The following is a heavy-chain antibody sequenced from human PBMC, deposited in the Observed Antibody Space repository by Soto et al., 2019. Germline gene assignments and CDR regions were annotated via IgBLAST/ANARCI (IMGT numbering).Heavy chain of an antibody. D-gene: IGHD1-26*01. Sequence: EVQLVESGGGQVKPGGSLRLSCAASGFTFSSYSMNWVRQAPGKGLEWVSSISSSSSYIYYADSVKGRFTISRDNAKNSLYLQMNSLRAEDTAVYYCARAFRSRSPAKYFQHWGQGTLVTVSS. J-gene: IGHJ1*01. CDR1: GFTFSSYS. CDR2: ISSSSSYI. V-gene: IGHV3-21*01. CDR3: ARAFRSRSPAKYFQH.